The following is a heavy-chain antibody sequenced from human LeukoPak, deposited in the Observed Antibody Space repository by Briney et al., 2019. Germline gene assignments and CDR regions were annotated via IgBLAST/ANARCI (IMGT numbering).Heavy chain of an antibody. CDR1: GYTFTDYY. CDR2: SNAGNGNT. Sequence: ASVKVSCKASGYTFTDYYMHWVRQAPGQRLEWMGWSNAGNGNTKYSQEFQGRVTLTTDTSTSTAYMELRSLRSDDTAVYYCAREGTPIWYYYMDVWGKGTTVTVSS. CDR3: AREGTPIWYYYMDV. D-gene: IGHD3-10*01. J-gene: IGHJ6*03. V-gene: IGHV1/OR15-3*02.